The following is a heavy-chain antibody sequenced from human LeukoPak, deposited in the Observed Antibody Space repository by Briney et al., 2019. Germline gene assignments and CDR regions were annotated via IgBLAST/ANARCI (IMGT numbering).Heavy chain of an antibody. D-gene: IGHD3-22*01. CDR2: ISGSGTRT. Sequence: GGSLRLSCAASGFTFSSYAMSWVRQAPGKGLEWVSSISGSGTRTYYADSVKGRFTISRDNSKNTLYLQMNSLRAEDTAVYYCAKPQRADYYDTSGYYYFDYWGQGTLVTVPS. CDR3: AKPQRADYYDTSGYYYFDY. J-gene: IGHJ4*02. CDR1: GFTFSSYA. V-gene: IGHV3-23*01.